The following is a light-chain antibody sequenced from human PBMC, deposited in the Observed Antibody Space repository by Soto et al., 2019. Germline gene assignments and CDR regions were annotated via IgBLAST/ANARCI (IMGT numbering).Light chain of an antibody. CDR1: QSVSSSY. J-gene: IGKJ2*01. V-gene: IGKV3-20*01. Sequence: EIVLTQSPGTLSLSPGERATLSCRARQSVSSSYLAWYQQKPGQAPRLLIYGASSRATVIPDRFSGSGSGTDFTLTISRLEPEDFAVYYCQQYGSSPRYTFGQGTQLESK. CDR3: QQYGSSPRYT. CDR2: GAS.